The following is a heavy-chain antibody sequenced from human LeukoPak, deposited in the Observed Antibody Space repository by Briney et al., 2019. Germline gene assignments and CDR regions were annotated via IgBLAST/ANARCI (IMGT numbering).Heavy chain of an antibody. D-gene: IGHD3/OR15-3a*01. CDR1: GYTFTGYY. J-gene: IGHJ4*02. CDR2: INPDNGVT. V-gene: IGHV1-2*02. Sequence: GASVKVSCKASGYTFTGYYIHWVRQAPGQGLEWMGWINPDNGVTNYAQKFQGRVTITRDTSISTAYMELSRLRSDDTAVYHCARGLDWLESYFDYGAQGPLATVS. CDR3: ARGLDWLESYFDY.